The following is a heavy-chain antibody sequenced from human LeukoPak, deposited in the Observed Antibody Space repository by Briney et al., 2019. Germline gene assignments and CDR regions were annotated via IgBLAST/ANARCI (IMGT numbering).Heavy chain of an antibody. CDR1: GFTFDDYA. CDR3: AKDKGSGWSGIDY. D-gene: IGHD6-19*01. J-gene: IGHJ4*02. CDR2: INWKSGSI. V-gene: IGHV3-9*01. Sequence: PGRSLRLSCAASGFTFDDYAMHWVRQTPGKGLEWVSGINWKSGSIGYADSVKGRFPISRDNAKNSLYLQMNSLRPEDTAFYYCAKDKGSGWSGIDYWGQGTLVTVSS.